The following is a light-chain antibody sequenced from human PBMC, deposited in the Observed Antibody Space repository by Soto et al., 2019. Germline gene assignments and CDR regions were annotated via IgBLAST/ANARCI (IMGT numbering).Light chain of an antibody. CDR3: QSYDSSLSGSV. J-gene: IGLJ2*01. Sequence: QSVLKQPPSVSGAPGQRVTISCTGNTSNIAAGYDVHWYQQLPGTAPKLLIYGNINRPSGVPDRFSGSKSGTSASLAITGLQAEDEADYYCQSYDSSLSGSVFGGGTKVTVL. CDR2: GNI. CDR1: TSNIAAGYD. V-gene: IGLV1-40*01.